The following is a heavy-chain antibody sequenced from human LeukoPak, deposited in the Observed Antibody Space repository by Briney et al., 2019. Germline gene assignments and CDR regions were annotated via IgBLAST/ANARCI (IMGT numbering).Heavy chain of an antibody. V-gene: IGHV4-39*01. D-gene: IGHD2-15*01. CDR1: GGSISSSSYY. Sequence: PSETLSLTCTVSGGSISSSSYYWGWIRQPPGKGLEWIGSIYYSGSTYYNPSLKSRVTISVDTSNNQFSLKLSSVTAADTAVYYCARHSRYCSGGSCYPDIFDYWGQGTLVTVSS. J-gene: IGHJ4*02. CDR3: ARHSRYCSGGSCYPDIFDY. CDR2: IYYSGST.